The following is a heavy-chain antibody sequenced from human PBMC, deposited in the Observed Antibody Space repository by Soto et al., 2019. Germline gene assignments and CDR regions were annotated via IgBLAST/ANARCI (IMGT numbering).Heavy chain of an antibody. CDR1: GYSFTNYD. CDR3: ARYCSSTSCDHYFDY. Sequence: ASVKVSCKASGYSFTNYDISWVRQAPGQGLEWMGWISPYNGDTNYAQKLQGRITMTTDTSTSTAYMELRSLRSDDTAVYYCARYCSSTSCDHYFDYWGQGTLVTVSS. J-gene: IGHJ4*02. V-gene: IGHV1-18*01. CDR2: ISPYNGDT. D-gene: IGHD2-2*01.